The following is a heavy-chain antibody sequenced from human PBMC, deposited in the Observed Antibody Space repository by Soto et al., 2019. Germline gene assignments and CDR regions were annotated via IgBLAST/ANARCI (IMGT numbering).Heavy chain of an antibody. CDR2: INPSGGST. D-gene: IGHD6-19*01. CDR3: ARGYSSGWYGSWFDP. Sequence: ASVKASCKASGYTFTSYYMHWVRQAPGQGLEWMGIINPSGGSTSYAQKFQGRVTMTRDTSTSTVYMELSSLRSEDTAVYYCARGYSSGWYGSWFDPWGQGTLVTVS. V-gene: IGHV1-46*01. CDR1: GYTFTSYY. J-gene: IGHJ5*02.